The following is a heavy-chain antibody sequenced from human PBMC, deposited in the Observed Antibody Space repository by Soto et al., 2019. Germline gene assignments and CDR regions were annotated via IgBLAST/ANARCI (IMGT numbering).Heavy chain of an antibody. J-gene: IGHJ4*02. CDR2: ISGSGQST. Sequence: GGSLRLSCAASGFTFSSYAMSWVRQAPGKGLEWVSTISGSGQSTYYADSVKGRFTISRDNSENTLYLQMNSLRAEDTALYYCAKLRSTVVVAATNYWGQGTLVTVSS. V-gene: IGHV3-23*01. D-gene: IGHD2-15*01. CDR3: AKLRSTVVVAATNY. CDR1: GFTFSSYA.